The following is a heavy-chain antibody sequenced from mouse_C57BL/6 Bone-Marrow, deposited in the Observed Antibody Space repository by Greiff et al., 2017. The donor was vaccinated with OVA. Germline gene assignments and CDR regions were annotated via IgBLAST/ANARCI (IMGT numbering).Heavy chain of an antibody. J-gene: IGHJ1*03. V-gene: IGHV1-5*01. D-gene: IGHD3-2*02. CDR1: GYTFTSYW. CDR3: TRSLGSGYIYWYFDV. CDR2: IYPGNSDT. Sequence: EVQLQQSGTVLARPGASVKMSCKTSGYTFTSYWMHWVKQRPGQGLEWLGAIYPGNSDTSYNQKFKGKAKLTAVTSASTAHMELSSLTNEDSAVYYCTRSLGSGYIYWYFDVWGTGTTVTVSS.